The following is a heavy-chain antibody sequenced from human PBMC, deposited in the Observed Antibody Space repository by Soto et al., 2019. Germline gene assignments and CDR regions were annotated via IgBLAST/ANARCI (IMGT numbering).Heavy chain of an antibody. CDR3: ARDSATPVRYYYYYGMDV. D-gene: IGHD2-2*01. Sequence: GASVKVSCKASGGTFSSYAISWVRQAPGQGLEWMGGIIPIFGTANYAQKFQGRVTITADESTSTAYMELSSLRSEDTAVYYCARDSATPVRYYYYYGMDVWGQGTTVTAP. CDR1: GGTFSSYA. CDR2: IIPIFGTA. V-gene: IGHV1-69*13. J-gene: IGHJ6*02.